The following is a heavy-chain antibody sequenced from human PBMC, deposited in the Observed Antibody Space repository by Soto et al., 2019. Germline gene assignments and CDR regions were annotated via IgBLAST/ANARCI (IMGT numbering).Heavy chain of an antibody. D-gene: IGHD5-12*01. J-gene: IGHJ4*02. CDR2: ITGGGGST. CDR3: EKGYSGYDCCVDH. Sequence: EVQLLESGGGLVQPGGSLRHSCAASGFTFSNYVMRWVRQAPGKGLEWVLSITGGGGSTFYADSVKGRFTISIDKYKNTRYVQMDSLRAEDTAVYYCEKGYSGYDCCVDHWGQGTLVTVSS. V-gene: IGHV3-23*01. CDR1: GFTFSNYV.